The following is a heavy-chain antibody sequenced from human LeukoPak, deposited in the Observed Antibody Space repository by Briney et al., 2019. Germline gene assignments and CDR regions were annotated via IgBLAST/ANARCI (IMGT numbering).Heavy chain of an antibody. CDR3: ARQRKEAIDY. J-gene: IGHJ4*02. V-gene: IGHV4-59*08. CDR1: GGSIRSYY. Sequence: SETLSLTCTVSGGSIRSYYWSWIRQPPGKGLEWIGYIYYSGSTNYNPSLKSRVTISVDTSKNQFSLKLTSVTAADTAVYFCARQRKEAIDYWGQGTLVTVSS. CDR2: IYYSGST.